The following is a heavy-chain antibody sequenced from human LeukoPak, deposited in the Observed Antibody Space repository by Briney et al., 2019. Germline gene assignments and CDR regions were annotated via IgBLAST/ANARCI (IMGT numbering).Heavy chain of an antibody. V-gene: IGHV4-39*01. CDR3: STVQYYFYYMDV. D-gene: IGHD2/OR15-2a*01. Sequence: SETLSVTCTVSGGSISRSSYYWGWIRQPPGKGLEWIGSIYYRGSTYYNPSLKSRVTISVDTSKDQFSLKVSSVTAADTAVYYCSTVQYYFYYMDVWGKGTTVTVSS. CDR2: IYYRGST. J-gene: IGHJ6*03. CDR1: GGSISRSSYY.